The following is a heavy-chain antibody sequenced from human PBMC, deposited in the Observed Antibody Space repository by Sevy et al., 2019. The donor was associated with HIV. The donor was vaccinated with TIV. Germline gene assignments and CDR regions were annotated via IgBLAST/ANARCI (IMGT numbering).Heavy chain of an antibody. CDR3: ASQGDSNYANXXFDX. Sequence: SETLSLTCAVSGYXFSSVYYWGWIRQPPGRGLEWIGSIYHSGSTFYNPSLRSRVTISVDTSKNQFSLKLNSVTAADTAVYYCASQGDSNYANXXFDXWGQGTLVTVSS. CDR1: GYXFSSVYY. D-gene: IGHD4-4*01. V-gene: IGHV4-38-2*01. CDR2: IYHSGST. J-gene: IGHJ5*02.